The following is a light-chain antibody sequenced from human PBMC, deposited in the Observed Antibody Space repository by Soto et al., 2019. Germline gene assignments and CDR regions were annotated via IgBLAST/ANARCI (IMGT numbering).Light chain of an antibody. CDR1: EGISND. CDR3: LQDYNYPWT. J-gene: IGKJ1*01. Sequence: AIQMTQSPSSVSASVGDRVTMTCRASEGISNDLAWYQQMPGKAPKLLIFAASNLPSGVPPRFSGSRSGTDFTLTIGSLQPEDFASYYCLQDYNYPWTFGQGTRVDI. V-gene: IGKV1-6*01. CDR2: AAS.